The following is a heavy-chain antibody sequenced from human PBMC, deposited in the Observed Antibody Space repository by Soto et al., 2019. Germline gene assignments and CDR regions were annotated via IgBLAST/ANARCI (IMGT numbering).Heavy chain of an antibody. CDR2: INGDGSST. Sequence: EVQLVESGGGLVQQGGSLRLSCAASGFTFSSYWMHWVRQVPGKGLVWVSRINGDGSSTSYADFVKGRVTITRDNAKNTGYVQITSLRAEDRAVYYCARAGYRSGWYDFDYWGQGALVTASS. V-gene: IGHV3-74*01. D-gene: IGHD6-19*01. J-gene: IGHJ4*02. CDR1: GFTFSSYW. CDR3: ARAGYRSGWYDFDY.